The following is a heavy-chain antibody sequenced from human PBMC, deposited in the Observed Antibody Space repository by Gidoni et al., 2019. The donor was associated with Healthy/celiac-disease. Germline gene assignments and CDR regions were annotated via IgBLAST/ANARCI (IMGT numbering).Heavy chain of an antibody. J-gene: IGHJ4*02. CDR2: IFWDDDK. Sequence: QITLKESGPTLVKPTQTLTLTCTLSGFSISSSGVGVGWIRQPPGRALEWLSLIFWDDDKRYSPSLKSRLTITKDTSKNQVVLIMTNMDPVDTATYYCAHSLRWPNYYFDYWGQGTLVTVSS. V-gene: IGHV2-5*02. CDR1: GFSISSSGVG. CDR3: AHSLRWPNYYFDY. D-gene: IGHD1-7*01.